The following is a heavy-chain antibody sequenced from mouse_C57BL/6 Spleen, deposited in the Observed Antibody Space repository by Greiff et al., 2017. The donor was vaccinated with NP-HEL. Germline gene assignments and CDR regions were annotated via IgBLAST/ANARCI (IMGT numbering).Heavy chain of an antibody. CDR2: ISSGGDYI. CDR3: PRTVVPSFVF. J-gene: IGHJ1*01. CDR1: GFTFSSYA. V-gene: IGHV5-9-1*02. Sequence: EVKVVESGEGLVKPGGSLKLSCAASGFTFSSYAMSWVRQTPEKRLEWVAYISSGGDYIYYADTVKGRFAISRDNARNTLYLQMSSLKSEDTAMYSCPRTVVPSFVFWGPGTTVTVSS. D-gene: IGHD1-1*01.